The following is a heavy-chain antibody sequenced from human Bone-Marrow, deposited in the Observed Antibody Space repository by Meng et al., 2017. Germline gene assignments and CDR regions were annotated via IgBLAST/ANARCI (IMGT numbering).Heavy chain of an antibody. J-gene: IGHJ4*02. D-gene: IGHD6-13*01. CDR3: ARTHRKAAAIHY. V-gene: IGHV4-34*01. Sequence: LQQWRADLLNPSESLSLTCAVYGGSFSVYYWSWIRQPPGKGLEWIGEINHSGSTNYNPSLKSRVTISVDTSKNQFSLKLSSVTAADTAVYYCARTHRKAAAIHYWGQGTLVTVSS. CDR1: GGSFSVYY. CDR2: INHSGST.